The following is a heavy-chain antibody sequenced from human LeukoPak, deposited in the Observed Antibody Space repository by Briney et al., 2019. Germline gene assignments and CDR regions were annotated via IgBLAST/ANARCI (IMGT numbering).Heavy chain of an antibody. CDR1: GGSFSGYY. CDR3: ARARSSGSSYFDY. V-gene: IGHV4-34*01. Sequence: PSETLSLTCAVYGGSFSGYYWSWIRQPPGKGLEWIGEINHSGSTNYNPSLKSRVTISVDTSKNQFSLKLSSVTAADTAVYHCARARSSGSSYFDYWGQGTLVTVSS. J-gene: IGHJ4*02. D-gene: IGHD6-19*01. CDR2: INHSGST.